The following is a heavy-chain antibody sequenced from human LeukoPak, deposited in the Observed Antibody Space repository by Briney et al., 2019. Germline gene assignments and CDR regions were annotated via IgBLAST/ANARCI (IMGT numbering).Heavy chain of an antibody. V-gene: IGHV3-20*04. J-gene: IGHJ4*02. CDR1: GFTFEDHG. Sequence: PGGSLRLSCAAAGFTFEDHGMSWVRQAPGKGLEWVSSINWSGGNTGYADSVKGRFTISRVNAKNSLYLQMNSLRAEDMALYFCAEYFYDSSGYSSYFDYWGQGTLVTVSS. D-gene: IGHD3-22*01. CDR3: AEYFYDSSGYSSYFDY. CDR2: INWSGGNT.